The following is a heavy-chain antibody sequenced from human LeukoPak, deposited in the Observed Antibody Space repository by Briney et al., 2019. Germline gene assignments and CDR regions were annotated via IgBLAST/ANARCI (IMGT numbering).Heavy chain of an antibody. CDR2: ISYDGRNK. D-gene: IGHD1-14*01. Sequence: GGSLRLSCAASGFTFSSYAMNWVRQAPGKGLEWVAVISYDGRNKYYTDSVKGRLPISRDNSKNTLCLQMNSLRAEDTAVYYCARNFNHFDYWGQGTLVTVST. J-gene: IGHJ4*02. CDR1: GFTFSSYA. V-gene: IGHV3-30*04. CDR3: ARNFNHFDY.